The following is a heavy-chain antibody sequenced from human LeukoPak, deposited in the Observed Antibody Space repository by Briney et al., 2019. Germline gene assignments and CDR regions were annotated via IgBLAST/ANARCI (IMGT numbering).Heavy chain of an antibody. CDR2: ISAYNGNT. CDR1: GGTFSSYA. D-gene: IGHD3-22*01. J-gene: IGHJ5*02. V-gene: IGHV1-18*01. Sequence: GASVKVSCKASGGTFSSYAISWVRQAPRQGLEWMGWISAYNGNTNYAQKLQGRVTMTTDTSTSTAYMELRSLRSDDTAVYYCARGQYYYDSSGYLKEGWFDPWGQGTLVTVSS. CDR3: ARGQYYYDSSGYLKEGWFDP.